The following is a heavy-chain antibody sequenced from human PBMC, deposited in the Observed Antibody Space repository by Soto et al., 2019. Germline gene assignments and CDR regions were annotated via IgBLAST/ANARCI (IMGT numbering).Heavy chain of an antibody. V-gene: IGHV3-23*01. J-gene: IGHJ4*02. CDR2: ISGSGDGT. CDR3: AGPGYSSQDY. CDR1: GFTFSSFA. Sequence: LRLSCAASGFTFSSFALSWVRQAPGKGLEWVSAISGSGDGTDYAASVKGRFTISRDNSKNTLYLQMNSLRAEDTAVYYCAGPGYSSQDYWGQGALVTVSS. D-gene: IGHD5-18*01.